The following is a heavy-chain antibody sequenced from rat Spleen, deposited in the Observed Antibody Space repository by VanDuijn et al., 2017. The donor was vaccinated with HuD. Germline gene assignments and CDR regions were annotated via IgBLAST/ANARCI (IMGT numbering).Heavy chain of an antibody. CDR2: ITNSGGST. CDR1: GFTFSNYG. J-gene: IGHJ1*01. V-gene: IGHV5-27*01. D-gene: IGHD1-11*01. CDR3: TTSQLTTEGIVAPWDWYFDF. Sequence: EVQLVESGGGLVQPGRSLKLSCAASGFTFSNYGMAWVRQAPTKGLEWVASITNSGGSTYYRDSVKGRFTISRDNAKSTLYLQMDSLRSEDTATYYCTTSQLTTEGIVAPWDWYFDFWGPGTMVTVSS.